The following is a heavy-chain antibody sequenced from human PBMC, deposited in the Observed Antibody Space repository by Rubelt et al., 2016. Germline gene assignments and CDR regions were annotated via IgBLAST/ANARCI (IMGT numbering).Heavy chain of an antibody. V-gene: IGHV1-8*02. CDR2: MSPDDGDT. Sequence: QVQLVQSGAEVKKPGSSVKVSCKASGGTFSSYAISWVRQATGKGLEWMGRMSPDDGDTGYAQKFQGRVTMTMNTSISTAYMELISLVSEDTAIYYCAVYGSGSYYNYWGQGTLVTVAS. CDR1: GGTFSSYA. J-gene: IGHJ4*02. CDR3: AVYGSGSYYNY. D-gene: IGHD3-10*01.